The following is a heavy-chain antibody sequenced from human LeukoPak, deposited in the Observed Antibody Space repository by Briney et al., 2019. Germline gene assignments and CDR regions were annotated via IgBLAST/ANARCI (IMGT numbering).Heavy chain of an antibody. CDR3: VRGPMNYYYYYMDV. D-gene: IGHD3-22*01. CDR1: GYSISSGYY. J-gene: IGHJ6*03. V-gene: IGHV4-38-2*02. CDR2: IYHSGST. Sequence: SETLSLTCSVSGYSISSGYYWGWIRQPPGKGLEWIGSIYHSGSTYDNPSLKSRVTISVDTSKNQFSLKLSSVTAADTAVYYSVRGPMNYYYYYMDVWGKGTTVTVSS.